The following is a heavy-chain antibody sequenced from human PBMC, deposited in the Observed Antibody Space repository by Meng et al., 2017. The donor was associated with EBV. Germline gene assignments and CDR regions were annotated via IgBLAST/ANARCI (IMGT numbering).Heavy chain of an antibody. J-gene: IGHJ5*02. CDR3: ARGRGVYCSGGSCYPGWFDP. CDR1: GYTFTSID. V-gene: IGHV1-8*01. Sequence: QVELGESGAEVKKPWASGKVSVKASGYTFTSIDINWVRQATGQGLEWIGWMNPNSGNTGYAQKFQGRVTMTRNTSISTAYMELSSLRSEDTAVYYCARGRGVYCSGGSCYPGWFDPWGQGTLVTVSS. CDR2: MNPNSGNT. D-gene: IGHD2-15*01.